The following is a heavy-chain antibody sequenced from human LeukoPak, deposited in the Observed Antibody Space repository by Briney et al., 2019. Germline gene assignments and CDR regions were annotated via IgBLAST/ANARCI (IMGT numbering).Heavy chain of an antibody. J-gene: IGHJ3*02. CDR1: GFTFSDYY. V-gene: IGHV3-11*01. D-gene: IGHD3-22*01. Sequence: PGGSLRLSCAASGFTFSDYYMSWIRQAPGKGLEWVSYISSSGSTIYYADSVKGRFTISRDNAKNSLYLQMNSLRAEDTAVYYCARDGDYYDSSGYAVNAFDIWGQGTMVTVSS. CDR2: ISSSGSTI. CDR3: ARDGDYYDSSGYAVNAFDI.